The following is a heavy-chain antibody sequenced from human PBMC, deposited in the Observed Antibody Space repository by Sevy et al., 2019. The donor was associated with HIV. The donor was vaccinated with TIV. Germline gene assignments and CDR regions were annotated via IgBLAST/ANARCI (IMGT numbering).Heavy chain of an antibody. CDR3: ARGKHVSDYYGSFDY. CDR1: GFTVSSNF. CDR2: IYIGGTT. J-gene: IGHJ4*02. D-gene: IGHD4-17*01. Sequence: GGSLRLSCAASGFTVSSNFMSWVRQAPGKGLEWVSVIYIGGTTYYADSVKGRFTISRDNSKNTVYLQMNSLRAEDTAVYYCARGKHVSDYYGSFDYWGQGTLVTVS. V-gene: IGHV3-53*01.